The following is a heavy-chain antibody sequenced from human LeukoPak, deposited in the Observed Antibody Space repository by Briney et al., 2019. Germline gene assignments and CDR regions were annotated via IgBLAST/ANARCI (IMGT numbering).Heavy chain of an antibody. CDR2: IYSGGST. V-gene: IGHV3-53*01. CDR3: ARDFSGVDYFDY. J-gene: IGHJ4*02. D-gene: IGHD3-10*01. CDR1: GFAVSSNY. Sequence: PGGSLRLSCAVSGFAVSSNYMTWVRQAPGKGLEWVSVIYSGGSTYYADSMKGRFTISRDNSENTVYLQMSSLRAEDTAVYYCARDFSGVDYFDYWGQGTLVPVSS.